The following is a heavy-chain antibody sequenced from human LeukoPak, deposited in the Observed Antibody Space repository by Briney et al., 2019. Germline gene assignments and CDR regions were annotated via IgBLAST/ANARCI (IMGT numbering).Heavy chain of an antibody. CDR1: GFTFSNYA. D-gene: IGHD3-22*01. CDR3: AKDRAYDSNSYFDY. Sequence: GGSLRLSCAASGFTFSNYAVSWVRQAPGKGLEWVAVISYDGSNKYYADSVKGRFTISRDNSKNTLYLQMNSLRAEDTAVYYCAKDRAYDSNSYFDYWGQGTLVTVSS. J-gene: IGHJ4*02. V-gene: IGHV3-30*18. CDR2: ISYDGSNK.